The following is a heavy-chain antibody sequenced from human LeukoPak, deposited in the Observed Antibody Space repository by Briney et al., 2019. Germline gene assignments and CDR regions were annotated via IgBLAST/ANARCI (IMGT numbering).Heavy chain of an antibody. D-gene: IGHD3-16*02. Sequence: PGGSLRLSCAASGFTFSSYAMHWVRQAPGKGLEYVSAISSNGGSTYYADSVKGRFTISRDNSKNTLYLQMGRLRAEDMAVYYCARDRGISLRELSLDYWGQGTLVTVSS. V-gene: IGHV3-64*02. CDR3: ARDRGISLRELSLDY. J-gene: IGHJ4*01. CDR1: GFTFSSYA. CDR2: ISSNGGST.